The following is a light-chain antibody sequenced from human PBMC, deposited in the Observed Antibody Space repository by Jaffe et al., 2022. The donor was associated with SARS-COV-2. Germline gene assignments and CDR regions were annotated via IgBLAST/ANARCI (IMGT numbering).Light chain of an antibody. Sequence: QSELTQPPSASETPGQRVTISCSGSSSNIGNNSVNWYQHLPGTAPKLLIYLDNQRPSGVPDRISGSRSGTSASLAISGLQSEDEADYYCAAWDDSLNGQRFGGGTKLTVL. CDR3: AAWDDSLNGQR. CDR1: SSNIGNNS. CDR2: LDN. J-gene: IGLJ3*02. V-gene: IGLV1-44*01.